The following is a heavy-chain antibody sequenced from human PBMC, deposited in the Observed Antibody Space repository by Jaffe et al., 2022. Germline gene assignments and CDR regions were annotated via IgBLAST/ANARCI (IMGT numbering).Heavy chain of an antibody. V-gene: IGHV4-38-2*02. D-gene: IGHD3-16*01. CDR2: IYHSGST. CDR1: GYSISSGYY. Sequence: QVQLQESGPGLVKPSETLSLTCAVSGYSISSGYYWGWIRQPPGKGLEWIGSIYHSGSTYYNPSLKSRVTISVDTSKNQFSLKLSSVTAADTAVYYCAREGGLGWFDPWGQGTLVTVSS. J-gene: IGHJ5*02. CDR3: AREGGLGWFDP.